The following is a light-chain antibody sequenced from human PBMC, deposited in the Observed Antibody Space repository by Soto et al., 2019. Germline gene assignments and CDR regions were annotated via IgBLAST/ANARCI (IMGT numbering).Light chain of an antibody. V-gene: IGKV4-1*01. CDR1: QSVLYSSNNNNY. CDR2: WAS. Sequence: DIVMTQSPDSLAVSLGERATINCKSSQSVLYSSNNNNYLAWYQQKPGQPPKLLIYWASMRQSGVPGRFSGSGSGTDFTLTIRRLQAEDVAVYYCQQYYGTPLTFGGGTTVEIK. J-gene: IGKJ4*01. CDR3: QQYYGTPLT.